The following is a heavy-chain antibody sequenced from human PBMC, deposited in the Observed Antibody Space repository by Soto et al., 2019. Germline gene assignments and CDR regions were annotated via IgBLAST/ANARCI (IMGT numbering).Heavy chain of an antibody. V-gene: IGHV1-8*01. CDR3: AKVTTSATRGSMVRGVLRYYYMDV. J-gene: IGHJ6*03. CDR1: GYTFTSYD. D-gene: IGHD3-10*01. Sequence: GASVQVSCKASGYTFTSYDINWVRQATGQGLEWMGWMNPNSGNTGYAQKFQGRVNMTRNTSISTAYMELSSLRSEDSAVYYCAKVTTSATRGSMVRGVLRYYYMDVWGKGTTVTVSS. CDR2: MNPNSGNT.